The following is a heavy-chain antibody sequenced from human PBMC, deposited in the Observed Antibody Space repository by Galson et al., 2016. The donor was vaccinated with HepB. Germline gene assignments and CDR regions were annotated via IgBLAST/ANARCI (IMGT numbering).Heavy chain of an antibody. CDR1: GYTFTTYW. V-gene: IGHV5-51*01. CDR3: ARLEGLVRGEDYYYYYGFDV. D-gene: IGHD3-10*01. Sequence: QSGAEVKKPGESLKISCKGSGYTFTTYWIGWVRQMPGKGLEWMGIIYPGDSATRYSPSFKGQVTMSADRSISPAYLQWSSLKASDTAIYYCARLEGLVRGEDYYYYYGFDVWGQGTTVTVSS. CDR2: IYPGDSAT. J-gene: IGHJ6*02.